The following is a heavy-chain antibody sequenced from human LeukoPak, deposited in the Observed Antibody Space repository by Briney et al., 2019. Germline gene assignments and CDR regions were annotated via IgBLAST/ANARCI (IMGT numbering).Heavy chain of an antibody. J-gene: IGHJ4*02. CDR3: AKDIAAAGFDY. D-gene: IGHD6-13*01. Sequence: GGSLRLSCAASGSTFSSHTMNWVRQAPGKGLEWISYISSTSSVIYYADSVKGRFTISRDNSKNTLYLQMNSLRAEDTAVYYCAKDIAAAGFDYWGQGTLVTVSS. CDR2: ISSTSSVI. V-gene: IGHV3-48*01. CDR1: GSTFSSHT.